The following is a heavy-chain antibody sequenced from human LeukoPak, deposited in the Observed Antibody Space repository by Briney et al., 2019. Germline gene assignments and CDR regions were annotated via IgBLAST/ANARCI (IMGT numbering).Heavy chain of an antibody. CDR3: ASSDTAMAPFDY. CDR1: GDSISSYY. CDR2: IYTSGST. J-gene: IGHJ4*02. Sequence: PSETLSLTCTVPGDSISSYYWSWIRQPPGKGLEWIGRIYTSGSTNYNPSLQSRVTMSVDTSKKQFSLKLSSVTAADTAVYYCASSDTAMAPFDYWGQGTLVTVSS. D-gene: IGHD5-18*01. V-gene: IGHV4-4*07.